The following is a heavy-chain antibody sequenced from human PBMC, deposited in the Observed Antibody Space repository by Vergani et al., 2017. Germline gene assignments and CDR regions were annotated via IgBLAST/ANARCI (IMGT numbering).Heavy chain of an antibody. V-gene: IGHV4-34*01. CDR3: ARVNTETNGHLYYYDYMDV. Sequence: QVQLQQWGGGLLKPSETLSLTCVVNGGSFTSYHWTWIRQSLGEGLEWVGYIDHTGRPNYTPSLKSRLTISVDKSRNRFSLTLNSVTATDTAIYFCARVNTETNGHLYYYDYMDVWGQGTAVTVS. CDR1: GGSFTSYH. CDR2: IDHTGRP. J-gene: IGHJ6*03. D-gene: IGHD4-11*01.